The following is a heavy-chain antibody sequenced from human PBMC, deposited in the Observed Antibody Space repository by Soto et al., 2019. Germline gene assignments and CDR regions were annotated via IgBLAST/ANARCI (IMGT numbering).Heavy chain of an antibody. CDR3: ARVPYCSSSGCYSWFDP. V-gene: IGHV5-51*01. CDR2: IYPGDSDT. J-gene: IGHJ5*02. CDR1: GYSFTTYW. D-gene: IGHD2-2*01. Sequence: PGESLKISCKGSGYSFTTYWIGWVRQVPGTGLEWMGIIYPGDSDTRYSPSFQGQVTISADKSISTAYLQWSSLRAEDTAVYYCARVPYCSSSGCYSWFDPWGQGTLVTVSS.